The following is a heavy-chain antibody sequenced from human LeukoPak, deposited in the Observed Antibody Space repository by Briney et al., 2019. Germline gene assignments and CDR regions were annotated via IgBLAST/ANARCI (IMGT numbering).Heavy chain of an antibody. J-gene: IGHJ2*01. Sequence: GGSLRLSCAASGFSVSSNYMSWVRQAPGKGLEWVSVIYSGGSTYYADSVKGRFTISRDDAKSSLYLQLNNLRAEDTAVYYCAVRVGATYWYFDLWGRGTLVTVSS. CDR2: IYSGGST. D-gene: IGHD3-10*01. CDR3: AVRVGATYWYFDL. V-gene: IGHV3-53*01. CDR1: GFSVSSNY.